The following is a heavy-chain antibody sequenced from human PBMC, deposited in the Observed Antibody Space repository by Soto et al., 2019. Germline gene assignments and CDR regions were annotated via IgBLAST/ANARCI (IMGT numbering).Heavy chain of an antibody. CDR3: ARVVPSTTEFDY. V-gene: IGHV4-31*03. CDR2: IYYSGST. D-gene: IGHD4-17*01. J-gene: IGHJ4*02. Sequence: QVQLQESGPGLVKPSQTLSLTCTVSGGSISSGGYYWSWIRQHPGKGVEWIGCIYYSGSTYYNPSLKSRVTISVDTSKNQFSLKLSSVTAADTAVYYCARVVPSTTEFDYWGQGTLVTVSS. CDR1: GGSISSGGYY.